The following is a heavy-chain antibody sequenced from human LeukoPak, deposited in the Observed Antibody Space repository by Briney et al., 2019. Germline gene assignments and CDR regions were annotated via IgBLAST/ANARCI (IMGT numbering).Heavy chain of an antibody. CDR1: EYSFTNYW. V-gene: IGHV5-51*01. D-gene: IGHD6-13*01. CDR3: ARSRDSSSWSDFAY. CDR2: IYPGDSDT. J-gene: IGHJ4*02. Sequence: GESLKISCKGSEYSFTNYWIGWVRQMPGKGLEWMGIIYPGDSDTRYSPSFQGQVTISADKSISTAYLQWSSLKASDTAIYYCARSRDSSSWSDFAYWGQGTLVTVSS.